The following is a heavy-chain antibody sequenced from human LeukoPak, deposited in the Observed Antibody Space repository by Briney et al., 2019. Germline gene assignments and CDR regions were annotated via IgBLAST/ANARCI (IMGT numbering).Heavy chain of an antibody. CDR3: ARAGGLLWFGEVLESSDAFHI. J-gene: IGHJ3*02. V-gene: IGHV3-48*02. CDR1: GFTFSSFS. Sequence: HTGGSPRLSCAASGFTFSSFSMNWVRQAPGKGLEWVSYISSGSSTIYYADSVKGRFTISRDNAKNSLYLQVNSLRDEDTAVYYCARAGGLLWFGEVLESSDAFHIWGQGTMVTVSS. D-gene: IGHD3-10*01. CDR2: ISSGSSTI.